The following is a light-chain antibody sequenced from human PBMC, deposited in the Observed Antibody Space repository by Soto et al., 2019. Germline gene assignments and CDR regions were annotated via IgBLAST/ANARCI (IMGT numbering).Light chain of an antibody. CDR1: SSDVGGYNY. J-gene: IGLJ2*01. Sequence: QAVVTQPASVSGSPGQSITISCTGTSSDVGGYNYVSWYQQHPGKAPKLMIYEVSNRPSGVSNRFSGSKSGNTASLTISGLQAEDEADYHCSSYTNTNTVLFGGGTKLTVL. CDR3: SSYTNTNTVL. V-gene: IGLV2-14*01. CDR2: EVS.